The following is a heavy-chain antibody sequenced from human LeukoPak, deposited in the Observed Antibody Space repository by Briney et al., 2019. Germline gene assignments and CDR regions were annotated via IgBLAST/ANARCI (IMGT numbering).Heavy chain of an antibody. CDR2: IYGGDST. CDR1: GFIVSSYH. D-gene: IGHD2-21*02. V-gene: IGHV3-53*01. CDR3: ARASCGGDCYPSGY. J-gene: IGHJ4*02. Sequence: GGSLRLSCAVSGFIVSSYHMNWVRQAPGKGLECVTVIYGGDSTFYADSVKGRFTISRDNSKNTLYLQMNSLRAEDTAVYYCARASCGGDCYPSGYWGQGTPVTVSS.